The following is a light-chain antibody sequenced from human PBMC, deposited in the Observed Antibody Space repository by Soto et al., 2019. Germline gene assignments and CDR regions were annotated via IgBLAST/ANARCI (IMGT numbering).Light chain of an antibody. CDR1: QAISTS. J-gene: IGKJ2*01. Sequence: DIQLTQSPSFLSASVGDTVTITCRASQAISTSLAWYQQKPGMAPKLLIYAASTLHSGVPSRFSGGGSGTEFTLTISGLQPEDFAVYYCQQYNNWPLYTFGQGTKVDIK. CDR2: AAS. CDR3: QQYNNWPLYT. V-gene: IGKV1-9*01.